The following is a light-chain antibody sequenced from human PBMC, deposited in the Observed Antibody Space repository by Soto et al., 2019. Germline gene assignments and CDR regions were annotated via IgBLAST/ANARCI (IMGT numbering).Light chain of an antibody. Sequence: EIVLTQSPGTLSLSPGERATLSCRASQSVSSSYLAWYQQKPGQAPRLLISGASSRATGIPDRFSGSGSGTDFTLTITRLEPEDFAVYICQQYGRSPETFGPGTKVDIK. J-gene: IGKJ3*01. CDR2: GAS. CDR3: QQYGRSPET. V-gene: IGKV3-20*01. CDR1: QSVSSSY.